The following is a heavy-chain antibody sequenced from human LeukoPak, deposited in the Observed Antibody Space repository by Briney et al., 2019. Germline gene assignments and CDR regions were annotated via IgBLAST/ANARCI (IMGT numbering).Heavy chain of an antibody. V-gene: IGHV2-70*11. D-gene: IGHD2-21*02. Sequence: ASGPALVKPTQTLTLTCTFSGFSLSTSGMCVSWIRQPPGKALEWLARIDWDDDKYYSTSLKTRPTISKDTPKNQVVLTMTNMDPVDTATYYCARIPDGGDCYFDYWGQGTLVTVSS. CDR1: GFSLSTSGMC. CDR3: ARIPDGGDCYFDY. J-gene: IGHJ4*02. CDR2: IDWDDDK.